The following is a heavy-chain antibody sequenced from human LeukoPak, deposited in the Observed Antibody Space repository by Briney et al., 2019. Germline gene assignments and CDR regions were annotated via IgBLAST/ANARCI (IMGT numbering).Heavy chain of an antibody. V-gene: IGHV3-11*01. J-gene: IGHJ4*02. Sequence: GGSLRLSCAASGFTFSDYYMSWIRQAPGKGLEWVSYISSSGTTIYYAGSVKGRFTISRDNAKNSLYLQMNSLRAEDTAVYYCARERYDYVWGSYRYFFDYWGQGTLVTVSS. CDR1: GFTFSDYY. D-gene: IGHD3-16*02. CDR3: ARERYDYVWGSYRYFFDY. CDR2: ISSSGTTI.